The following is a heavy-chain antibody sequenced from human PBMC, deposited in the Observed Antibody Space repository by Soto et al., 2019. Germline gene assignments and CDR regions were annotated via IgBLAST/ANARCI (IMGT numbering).Heavy chain of an antibody. CDR2: IIPIFGTA. J-gene: IGHJ4*02. V-gene: IGHV1-69*13. CDR3: ARDRGYCSGGSCTDYFDY. CDR1: GGTFSSYA. D-gene: IGHD2-15*01. Sequence: SVKVSCKASGGTFSSYAISWVRQAPGQGLEWMGGIIPIFGTANYAQKFQGRVTITADESTSTAYMELSSLRSEDTAVYYCARDRGYCSGGSCTDYFDYWGQGTLVTVSS.